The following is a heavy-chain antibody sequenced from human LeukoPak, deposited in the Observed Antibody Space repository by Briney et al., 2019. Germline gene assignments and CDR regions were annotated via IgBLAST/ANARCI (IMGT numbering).Heavy chain of an antibody. CDR1: GFTFSSYG. D-gene: IGHD3-10*01. J-gene: IGHJ3*02. CDR2: ISYDGSNK. V-gene: IGHV3-30*18. Sequence: GRSLRLSCAASGFTFSSYGMHWVRQAPGKGLEWVAVISYDGSNKYYADSVKGRFTISRDNSKNTLYLQMNSLRAEDTAVYYCAKELYGSGTVGDAFDIWGQGTMVTVSS. CDR3: AKELYGSGTVGDAFDI.